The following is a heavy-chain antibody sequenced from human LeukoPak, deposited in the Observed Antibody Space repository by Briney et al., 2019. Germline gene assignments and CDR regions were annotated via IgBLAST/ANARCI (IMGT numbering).Heavy chain of an antibody. D-gene: IGHD1-26*01. CDR2: ISAYSGNT. CDR1: GYTFTSYG. Sequence: ASVKVSCKASGYTFTSYGISWVRQAPGQGLEWMGWISAYSGNTHYAQKLQGRVTMTTDTSASTAYMELNRLTSDDTADYYCARGRGGSYSVNYFDSWGQGTLVTVSS. J-gene: IGHJ4*02. V-gene: IGHV1-18*01. CDR3: ARGRGGSYSVNYFDS.